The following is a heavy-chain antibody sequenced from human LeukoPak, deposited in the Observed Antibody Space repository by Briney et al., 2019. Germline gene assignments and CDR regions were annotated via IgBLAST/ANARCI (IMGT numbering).Heavy chain of an antibody. Sequence: GSLRLSCAASGFTFSSYSMNWVRQAPGKGLEWIGSIYYSGSTYYNPSLKSRVTISVDTSKNQFSLKLSSVTAADTAVYYCARQALTGWFDPWGQGTLVTVSS. CDR3: ARQALTGWFDP. CDR2: IYYSGST. CDR1: GFTFSSYSMN. D-gene: IGHD3-16*01. V-gene: IGHV4-39*01. J-gene: IGHJ5*02.